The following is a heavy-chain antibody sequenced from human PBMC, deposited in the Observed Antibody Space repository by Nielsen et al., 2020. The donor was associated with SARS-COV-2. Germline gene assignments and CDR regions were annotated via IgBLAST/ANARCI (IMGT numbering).Heavy chain of an antibody. Sequence: GESLKISCKGSGYTFTSYGISWVRQAPGQGLEWMGWISAYNGNTNYAQKLQGRVTMTEDTSTDTAYMELSSLRSEDTAVYYCATDYTYGDKRGAGYWGQGTLVTVSS. J-gene: IGHJ4*02. V-gene: IGHV1-18*01. CDR1: GYTFTSYG. CDR2: ISAYNGNT. CDR3: ATDYTYGDKRGAGY. D-gene: IGHD4-17*01.